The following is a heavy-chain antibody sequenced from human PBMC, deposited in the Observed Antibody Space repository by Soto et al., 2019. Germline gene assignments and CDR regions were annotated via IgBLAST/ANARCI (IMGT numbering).Heavy chain of an antibody. D-gene: IGHD1-1*01. CDR1: GYTLNARG. CDR2: IWHDASHE. V-gene: IGHV3-33*01. CDR3: ARDRDWIADY. J-gene: IGHJ4*02. Sequence: PGGSLRLSCAGSGYTLNARGMHWVRQAPGKGLEWVGFIWHDASHEYYADSVKGRFTVSRDNSKNTVDLQMDSLRAEDTAVYYCARDRDWIADYWGQGTMVTVSS.